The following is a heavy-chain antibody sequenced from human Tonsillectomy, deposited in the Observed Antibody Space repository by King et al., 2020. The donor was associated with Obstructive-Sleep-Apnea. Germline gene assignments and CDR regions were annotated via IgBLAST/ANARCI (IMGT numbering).Heavy chain of an antibody. CDR3: VKESRFWLRNGGGGAFDI. Sequence: VQLVESGGGLVQPGRSLRISCAASGFTFDDYAMHWVRQAPGRGLEWVSGISWNNDNIDYADSVKGRFSISRDNAKNSLYLQMNSLRPEDTALYYCVKESRFWLRNGGGGAFDIWGQGTMVTVSS. CDR1: GFTFDDYA. CDR2: ISWNNDNI. D-gene: IGHD3-3*01. J-gene: IGHJ3*02. V-gene: IGHV3-9*01.